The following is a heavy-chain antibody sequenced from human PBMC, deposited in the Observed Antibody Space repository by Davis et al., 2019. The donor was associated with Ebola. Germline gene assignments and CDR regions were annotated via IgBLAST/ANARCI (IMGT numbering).Heavy chain of an antibody. CDR2: LSFDGSDK. J-gene: IGHJ4*02. CDR3: AKAGGRVY. CDR1: GFPFSPYA. D-gene: IGHD4-23*01. Sequence: GGSLRLSCAASGFPFSPYAMHWVRQAPGEGLEWVGVLSFDGSDKYYADSVKGRFTISRDNSKKTLYLQMNSLRAEDTAVYYCAKAGGRVYWGQGTLVTVSS. V-gene: IGHV3-30*04.